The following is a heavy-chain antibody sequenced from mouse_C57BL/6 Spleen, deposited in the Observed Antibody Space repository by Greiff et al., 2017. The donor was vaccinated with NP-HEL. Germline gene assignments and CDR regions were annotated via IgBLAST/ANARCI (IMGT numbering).Heavy chain of an antibody. V-gene: IGHV8-8*01. CDR1: GFSLSTFGMG. CDR2: TWWGDDK. J-gene: IGHJ2*01. D-gene: IGHD4-1*02. CDR3: ARTTGTLYYFDY. Sequence: ESGPGILQPSQTLSLTCSFSGFSLSTFGMGVGWIRQPSGKGLEWLAHTWWGDDKYYSPSLKSRLTISKETSKNQVCLKIANVDTADTATDYGARTTGTLYYFDYWGQGTTLTVAS.